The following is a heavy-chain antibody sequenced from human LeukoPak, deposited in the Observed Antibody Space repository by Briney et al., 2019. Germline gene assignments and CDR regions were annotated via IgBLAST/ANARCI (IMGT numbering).Heavy chain of an antibody. Sequence: GGSLRLSCAASGFTFSDYYMSWIRQAPGKGLEWVSSISSSSSYIYYADSVKGRFTISRDNAKNSLYLQMNSLRAEDTAVYYCARVSDSSSWYRLNYYYYGMDVWGQGTTVTVSS. CDR1: GFTFSDYY. D-gene: IGHD6-13*01. V-gene: IGHV3-11*06. J-gene: IGHJ6*02. CDR3: ARVSDSSSWYRLNYYYYGMDV. CDR2: ISSSSSYI.